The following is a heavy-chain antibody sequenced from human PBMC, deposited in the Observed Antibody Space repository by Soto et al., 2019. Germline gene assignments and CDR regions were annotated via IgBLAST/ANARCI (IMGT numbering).Heavy chain of an antibody. CDR1: GFTFSDYY. J-gene: IGHJ4*02. D-gene: IGHD1-20*01. V-gene: IGHV3-11*06. Sequence: QVQLVESGGGLVKPGGSLRLSCAASGFTFSDYYMSWIRQAPGKGLAWVSYISSSSSYTNYADSLKGRFTISRDSAKNSLYLQRNSLRAEDTAVYYCARDLGYNWNDAPSDYGGQETLVTVSS. CDR2: ISSSSSYT. CDR3: ARDLGYNWNDAPSDY.